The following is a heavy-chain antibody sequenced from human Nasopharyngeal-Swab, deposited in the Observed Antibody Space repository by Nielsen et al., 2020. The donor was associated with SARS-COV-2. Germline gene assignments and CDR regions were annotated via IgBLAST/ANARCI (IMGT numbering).Heavy chain of an antibody. V-gene: IGHV1-8*02. CDR2: MNPNSGNT. Sequence: ASVKVSCKASGYTFTGYYMHWVRQATGQGLEWMGWMNPNSGNTGYAQKFQGRVTMTRNTSISTAYMELSSLRSEDTAVYYCARFSRYYYYYGMDVWGQGTTVTVSS. CDR3: ARFSRYYYYYGMDV. D-gene: IGHD2/OR15-2a*01. J-gene: IGHJ6*02. CDR1: GYTFTGYY.